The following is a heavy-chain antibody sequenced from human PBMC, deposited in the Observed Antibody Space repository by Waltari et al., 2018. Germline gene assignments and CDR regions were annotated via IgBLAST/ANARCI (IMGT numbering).Heavy chain of an antibody. J-gene: IGHJ3*02. D-gene: IGHD3-10*01. CDR2: ISSSGSTI. CDR3: ARVGSRTMVRGVPGAFDI. V-gene: IGHV3-48*03. CDR1: GFTFSSYE. Sequence: EVKLVESGGGLVQPGGFLRLSCAASGFTFSSYEMNWVGQAPGKGLEWVSYISSSGSTIYYADSVKGRFTISRDNAKNSLYLQMNSLRAEDTAVYYCARVGSRTMVRGVPGAFDIWGQGTMVTVSS.